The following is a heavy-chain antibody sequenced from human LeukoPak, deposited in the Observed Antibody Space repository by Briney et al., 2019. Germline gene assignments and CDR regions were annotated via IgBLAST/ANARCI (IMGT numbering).Heavy chain of an antibody. D-gene: IGHD3-9*01. CDR1: GFTFSSYA. CDR3: ARDGITIQTTGYYFDY. Sequence: TGGSLRLSCAASGFTFSSYAMHWVRQAPGKGLEWVAVISYDGSNKYYADSVKGRFTISRDNSKNTLYLQMNSLRAEDTAVYYCARDGITIQTTGYYFDYWGQGTLVTVSS. CDR2: ISYDGSNK. J-gene: IGHJ4*02. V-gene: IGHV3-30*04.